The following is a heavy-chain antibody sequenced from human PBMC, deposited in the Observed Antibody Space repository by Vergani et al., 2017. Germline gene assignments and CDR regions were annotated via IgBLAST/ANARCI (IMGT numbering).Heavy chain of an antibody. D-gene: IGHD2-2*01. CDR3: ASGVPGYQLATQYFQH. V-gene: IGHV3-21*01. CDR1: GFTFGSYS. J-gene: IGHJ1*01. CDR2: ISSSSSYR. Sequence: EVQLVESGGGLVKPGGSLRLSCVASGFTFGSYSMNWVRQAPGKGLEWVSFISSSSSYRYYAVSVKGRFTISRDNGEYSLLLQMNSLRPEDTAVYYCASGVPGYQLATQYFQHWGQGTLVTVSS.